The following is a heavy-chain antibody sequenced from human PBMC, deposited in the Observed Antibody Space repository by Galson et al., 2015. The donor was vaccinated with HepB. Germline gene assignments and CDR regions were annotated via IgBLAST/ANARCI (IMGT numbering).Heavy chain of an antibody. Sequence: SCKASGYTFTSYAMHWVRQAPGQRLEWMGWINAGNGNTKYSQKFQGRVTITRDTSASTAYMELSSLRSEDTAVYYCARSLYYYDSSGYQTDAVDIWGQGTMVTVSS. CDR1: GYTFTSYA. CDR3: ARSLYYYDSSGYQTDAVDI. J-gene: IGHJ3*02. CDR2: INAGNGNT. V-gene: IGHV1-3*01. D-gene: IGHD3-22*01.